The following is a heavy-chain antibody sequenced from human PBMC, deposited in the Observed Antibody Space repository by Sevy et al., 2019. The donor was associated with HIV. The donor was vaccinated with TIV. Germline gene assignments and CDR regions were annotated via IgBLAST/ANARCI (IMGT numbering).Heavy chain of an antibody. Sequence: GGSLRLSCAASGFTFSSYGMHWVRQAPGKGREGVAVIWYDGSNKAYADSVKGRSTISRDNSKNTLYLQMNSLRAEDTAVYYCASSYYDSSDYPHGMDVWGQGTTVTVSS. V-gene: IGHV3-33*01. D-gene: IGHD3-22*01. CDR2: IWYDGSNK. CDR3: ASSYYDSSDYPHGMDV. CDR1: GFTFSSYG. J-gene: IGHJ6*02.